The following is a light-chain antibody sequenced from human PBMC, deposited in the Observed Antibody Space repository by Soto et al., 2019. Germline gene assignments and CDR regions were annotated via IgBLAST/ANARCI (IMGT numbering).Light chain of an antibody. CDR1: QSVSTY. CDR2: DAS. V-gene: IGKV3-11*01. J-gene: IGKJ4*01. CDR3: QQRRVWPLT. Sequence: VLTQSPATLSLSPGERATLSCRASQSVSTYLAWYQQRPGQAPRLLIYDASNRATGIPPRFSASGSGTDFTLTISRLEPEDFAVYYCQQRRVWPLTFGGGTKVEIK.